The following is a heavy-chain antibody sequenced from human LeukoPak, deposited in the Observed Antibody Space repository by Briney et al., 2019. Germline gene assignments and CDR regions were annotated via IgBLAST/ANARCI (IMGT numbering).Heavy chain of an antibody. J-gene: IGHJ4*02. CDR3: ARASSSSWHHGQYYYFDY. CDR1: GYTFTSYG. Sequence: GASVNVSFKASGYTFTSYGISWVRQAPGQGLEWMGWISAYNGNTNYAQKLQGRVTMTTDTSTSTAYMELRSLRSDDTAVYYCARASSSSWHHGQYYYFDYWGQGTLVTVSS. CDR2: ISAYNGNT. D-gene: IGHD6-13*01. V-gene: IGHV1-18*01.